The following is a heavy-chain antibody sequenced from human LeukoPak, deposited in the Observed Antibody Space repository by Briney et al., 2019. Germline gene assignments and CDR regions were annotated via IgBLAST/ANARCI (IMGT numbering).Heavy chain of an antibody. CDR1: GFTFSSYG. CDR3: ARGSYVY. D-gene: IGHD1-26*01. V-gene: IGHV3-30*02. Sequence: GGSLRLSCAASGFTFSSYGMHWVRQAPGKGLEWVAFIWYDGSDEYYADSVKGRFTISRDNSKNTVYLQMNSLRVEDTAVYYCARGSYVYWGQGTLVTVSS. J-gene: IGHJ4*02. CDR2: IWYDGSDE.